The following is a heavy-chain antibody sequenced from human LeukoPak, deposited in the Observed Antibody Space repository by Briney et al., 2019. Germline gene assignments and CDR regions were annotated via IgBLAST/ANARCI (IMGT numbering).Heavy chain of an antibody. Sequence: ASVKVSCKASGYTFTSYAMHWVRQAPGQRLEWMGWINAGNGNTKYSQKFQGSVTITRDTSASTAYMELSSLRSEDTAVYYCARGGDGYSTTFDYWGQGTLVTVSS. CDR2: INAGNGNT. D-gene: IGHD2-21*01. CDR3: ARGGDGYSTTFDY. V-gene: IGHV1-3*01. CDR1: GYTFTSYA. J-gene: IGHJ4*02.